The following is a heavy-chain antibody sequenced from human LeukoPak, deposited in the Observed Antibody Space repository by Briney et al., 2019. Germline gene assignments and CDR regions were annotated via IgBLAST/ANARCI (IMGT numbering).Heavy chain of an antibody. CDR3: ARSSNWNADAFDI. D-gene: IGHD1-1*01. CDR2: INAGNGNT. V-gene: IGHV1-3*03. J-gene: IGHJ3*02. Sequence: SVKVSCKASGYTFTSYAMHWVRQAPGQRLEWMGWINAGNGNTKYSQEFQGRVTITRDTSASTAYMELSSLRSEDMAVYYCARSSNWNADAFDIWGQGTMVTVSS. CDR1: GYTFTSYA.